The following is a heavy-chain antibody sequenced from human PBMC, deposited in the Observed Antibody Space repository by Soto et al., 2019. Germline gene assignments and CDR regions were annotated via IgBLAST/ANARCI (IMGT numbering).Heavy chain of an antibody. V-gene: IGHV3-23*01. J-gene: IGHJ4*02. Sequence: QLGGSLRLSCAASGFTFSSYAMSWVRQAPGKGLEWVSAISGSGGSTYYADSVKGRFTISRDNSKNTLYLQMNSLRAEDTAVYYCAKDAGTVWPTYYYGSGSYYFDYWGQGTLVTVSS. CDR1: GFTFSSYA. D-gene: IGHD3-10*01. CDR3: AKDAGTVWPTYYYGSGSYYFDY. CDR2: ISGSGGST.